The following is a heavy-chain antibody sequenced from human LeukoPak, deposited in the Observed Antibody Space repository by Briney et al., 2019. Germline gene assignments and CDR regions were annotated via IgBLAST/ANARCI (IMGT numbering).Heavy chain of an antibody. CDR2: IYPRDGST. CDR1: GYTFTSNY. Sequence: ASVKVSCKASGYTFTSNYIHWVRQAPGQGLEWMGMIYPRDGSTSYAQKFQGRATVTRDTSTSTVHMELSGLRSEDMAVYYCARDQEGFDYWGQGTLVTVSS. CDR3: ARDQEGFDY. J-gene: IGHJ4*02. V-gene: IGHV1-46*01.